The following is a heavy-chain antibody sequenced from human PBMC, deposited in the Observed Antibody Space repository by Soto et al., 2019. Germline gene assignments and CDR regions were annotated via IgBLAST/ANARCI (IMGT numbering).Heavy chain of an antibody. CDR1: GFTFSSYG. J-gene: IGHJ4*02. CDR3: AKVATTGYFDY. D-gene: IGHD6-13*01. Sequence: QVQLVESGGGVVQPGRSLRLSCAASGFTFSSYGMHWVRQAPGKGLEWVAVISYDGSNKYYADSVKGRFTISRDNSKNTLYLQMNGLRAEDRVVYYCAKVATTGYFDYWGQGPLFTVSS. V-gene: IGHV3-30*18. CDR2: ISYDGSNK.